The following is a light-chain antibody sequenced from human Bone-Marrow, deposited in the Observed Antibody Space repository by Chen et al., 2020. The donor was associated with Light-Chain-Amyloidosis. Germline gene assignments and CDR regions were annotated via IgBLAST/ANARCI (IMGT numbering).Light chain of an antibody. V-gene: IGLV6-57*01. CDR2: EDD. J-gene: IGLJ3*02. CDR3: QSYQGSSQGV. Sequence: NFMLPQPHSVSESPGKTVIISCTRSSGSIATNHVQWYQQRPGSSPTTVIYEDDQRPSGVPDRFSGSIDRSSNSASLTISGLKTEDEADYYCQSYQGSSQGVFGGGTKLTVL. CDR1: SGSIATNH.